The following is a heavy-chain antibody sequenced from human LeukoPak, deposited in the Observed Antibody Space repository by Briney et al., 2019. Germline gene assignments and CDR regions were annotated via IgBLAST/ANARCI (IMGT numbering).Heavy chain of an antibody. CDR1: GFTFSSYA. CDR2: ISSSGGST. D-gene: IGHD5-18*01. Sequence: GGSLRLSCAASGFTFSSYAMSWVRQAPGKGLEWVSAISSSGGSTYYADSVKGRFTISRDNSKNTLYLQMNSLRAEDTTVYYCAKDRYSYGYGLDYWGRGTLVTVSS. V-gene: IGHV3-23*01. J-gene: IGHJ4*02. CDR3: AKDRYSYGYGLDY.